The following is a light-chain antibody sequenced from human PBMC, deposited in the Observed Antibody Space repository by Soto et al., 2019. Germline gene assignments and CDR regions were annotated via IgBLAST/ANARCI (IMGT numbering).Light chain of an antibody. Sequence: EIVLTQSPGTLYLSPGERATLSCSVIQSVSNNYLAWYQQKPGQAPRLLIYGAFNRATGIPARFSGSGSGTDFTLTISSLEPEDSAIYYCQQRNIWPPVTFGQGTRLEI. V-gene: IGKV3-11*01. J-gene: IGKJ5*01. CDR3: QQRNIWPPVT. CDR1: QSVSNNY. CDR2: GAF.